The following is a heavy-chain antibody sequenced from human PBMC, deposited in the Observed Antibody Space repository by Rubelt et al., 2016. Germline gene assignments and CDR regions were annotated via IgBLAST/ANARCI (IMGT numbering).Heavy chain of an antibody. D-gene: IGHD6-13*01. J-gene: IGHJ5*02. CDR3: ARDHWDSSKNCFDP. Sequence: GKKPGSSVKVSCKASGGTFSSYAISWVRQAPGQGLEWMGGIIPIFGTANYAQKFQGRVTITADKSTSTAYMELSSLRSEDTAVYYCARDHWDSSKNCFDPWGQGTLVTGSA. CDR2: IIPIFGTA. V-gene: IGHV1-69*06. CDR1: GGTFSSYA.